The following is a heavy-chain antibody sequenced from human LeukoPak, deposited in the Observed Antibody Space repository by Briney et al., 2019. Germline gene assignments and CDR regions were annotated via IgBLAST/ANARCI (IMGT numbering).Heavy chain of an antibody. CDR1: NSVSSNVH. J-gene: IGHJ4*02. Sequence: MSSETLSLSCTVSNSVSSNVHWSWIRQSPVRGLEWIGCVYQSGNPYYNPSLKRRVLLSFEPSKKELSLQINSVTATDTALYFCASLRFGYSYFDFWGQGTQVTVSS. CDR2: VYQSGNP. D-gene: IGHD5-18*01. CDR3: ASLRFGYSYFDF. V-gene: IGHV4-38-2*02.